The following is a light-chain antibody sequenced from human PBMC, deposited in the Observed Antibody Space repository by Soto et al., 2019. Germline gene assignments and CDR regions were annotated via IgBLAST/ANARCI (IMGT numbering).Light chain of an antibody. V-gene: IGKV3-20*01. Sequence: EIVMTQSPGTLSLSPGETATLSCRASQSVSSNYVAWFHQKPGQAPRLLIYGASSRATGVPDRFSASGSGTDFTLTISRLEPEDFAVYDCQQYGRSPFTFGPGTKVDIK. CDR3: QQYGRSPFT. CDR2: GAS. J-gene: IGKJ3*01. CDR1: QSVSSNY.